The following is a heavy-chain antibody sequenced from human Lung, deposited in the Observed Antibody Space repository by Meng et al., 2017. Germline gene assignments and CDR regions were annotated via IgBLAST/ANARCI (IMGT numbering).Heavy chain of an antibody. V-gene: IGHV4-34*01. D-gene: IGHD4-11*01. CDR1: GGSFIDYY. CDR2: INHSGST. J-gene: IGHJ4*02. Sequence: QVQLQQWGAGLLKPSETLSLLCVVSGGSFIDYYWSWIRQPPGKGLEWIGEINHSGSTNYNPSLESRATISVDTSQNNLSLKLSSVTAADSAVYYCARGPTTMAHDFDYWGQGTLVTVSS. CDR3: ARGPTTMAHDFDY.